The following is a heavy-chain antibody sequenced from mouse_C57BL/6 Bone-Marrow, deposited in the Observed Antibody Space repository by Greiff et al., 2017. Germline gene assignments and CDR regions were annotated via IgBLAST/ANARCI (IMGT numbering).Heavy chain of an antibody. CDR1: GYTFTSYW. CDR3: ALYDGYSYWYFDV. D-gene: IGHD2-3*01. CDR2: IDPSDSYT. J-gene: IGHJ1*03. V-gene: IGHV1-50*01. Sequence: QVHVKQPGAELVKPGASVKLSCKASGYTFTSYWMQWVKQRPGQGLEWIGEIDPSDSYTNYNQKFKGKATLTVDTSSSTAYMQLSSLTSEDSAVYYCALYDGYSYWYFDVWGTGTTVTVSS.